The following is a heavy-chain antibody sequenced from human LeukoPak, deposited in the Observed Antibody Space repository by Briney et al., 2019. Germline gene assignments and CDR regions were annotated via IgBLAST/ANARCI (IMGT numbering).Heavy chain of an antibody. Sequence: GGFLRLSCAASGFTFSSCAMHWVRQAPGKGLELVALILKGGINKYYSDSIKGPFFIARDNSKNTLYLKMNSLRVEDTATYYCAIEGFTEDTPRALDYWGQGTLVTVSS. V-gene: IGHV3-30-3*01. CDR3: AIEGFTEDTPRALDY. CDR1: GFTFSSCA. D-gene: IGHD5-18*01. J-gene: IGHJ4*02. CDR2: ILKGGINK.